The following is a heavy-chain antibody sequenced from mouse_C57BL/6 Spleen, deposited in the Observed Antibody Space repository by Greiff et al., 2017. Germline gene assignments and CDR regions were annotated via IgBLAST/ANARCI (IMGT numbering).Heavy chain of an antibody. J-gene: IGHJ3*01. CDR3: AGDLY. V-gene: IGHV5-6*01. CDR1: GFTFSSYG. CDR2: ISSGGSYT. Sequence: EVQLQQSGGDLVKPGGSLKLSCAASGFTFSSYGMSWVRQTPDKRLEWVATISSGGSYTYYPDSVKGRFTISRDNAKNTLYLQMSSLKSEDTAMYYCAGDLYWGQGTLVTVSA.